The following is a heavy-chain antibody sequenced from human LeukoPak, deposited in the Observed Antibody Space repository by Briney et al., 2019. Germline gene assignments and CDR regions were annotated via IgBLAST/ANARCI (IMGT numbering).Heavy chain of an antibody. CDR2: IQYDGSNK. J-gene: IGHJ4*02. V-gene: IGHV3-30*02. CDR1: GFTFSSYG. CDR3: TKAKGQSWLFSHY. Sequence: GGSLRLSCAASGFTFSSYGMHWVRQAPGEGLEWVAFIQYDGSNKYYADSVKGQFTVSRDNSKSTVYLQMNDLRGEDTAVYYCTKAKGQSWLFSHYWGRGTLVTVSS. D-gene: IGHD3-22*01.